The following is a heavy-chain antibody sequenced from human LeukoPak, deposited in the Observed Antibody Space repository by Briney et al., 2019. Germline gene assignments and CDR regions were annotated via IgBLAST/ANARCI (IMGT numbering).Heavy chain of an antibody. CDR2: INPSGGST. J-gene: IGHJ4*02. Sequence: ASVEVSCKASGYTFTSYYMHWVRQAPGQGLEWMGIINPSGGSTSYSQKFQGRVTMTRDTSTSTVYMELSSLRSEDTAVYYCARKPVYGNYFDYWGQGTLVTVSS. CDR1: GYTFTSYY. CDR3: ARKPVYGNYFDY. V-gene: IGHV1-46*01. D-gene: IGHD4-17*01.